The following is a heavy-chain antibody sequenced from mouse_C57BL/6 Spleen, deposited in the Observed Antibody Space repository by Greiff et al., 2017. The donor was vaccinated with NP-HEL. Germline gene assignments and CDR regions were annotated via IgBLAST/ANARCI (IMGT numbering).Heavy chain of an antibody. V-gene: IGHV1-82*01. CDR1: GYAFSSSW. CDR3: ARLYDYYWYFDV. J-gene: IGHJ1*03. D-gene: IGHD2-4*01. CDR2: IYPGDGDT. Sequence: QVQLQQSGPELVKPGASVKISCKASGYAFSSSWMNWVKQRPGKGLEWIGRIYPGDGDTNYNGKFKGKATLTADKSSSTAYMQLSSLTSEDSAVYFCARLYDYYWYFDVWGTGTTVTVSS.